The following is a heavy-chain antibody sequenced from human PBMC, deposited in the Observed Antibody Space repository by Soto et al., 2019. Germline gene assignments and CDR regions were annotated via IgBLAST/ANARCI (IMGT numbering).Heavy chain of an antibody. V-gene: IGHV3-23*01. CDR3: ANRGYSGYDPHYT. CDR1: GFLFTSYA. J-gene: IGHJ5*02. Sequence: GGSLRLSCAASGFLFTSYAMTWVRQTPSKGLEWVAQISPSGGRTYYADSVKGRFTLSRDNSKNMVYMQMDSLRAEDMAVYYCANRGYSGYDPHYTWVQGTQVTVSS. CDR2: ISPSGGRT. D-gene: IGHD5-12*01.